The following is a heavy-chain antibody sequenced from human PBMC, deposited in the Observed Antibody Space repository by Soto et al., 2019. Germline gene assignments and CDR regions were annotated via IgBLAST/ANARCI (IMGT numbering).Heavy chain of an antibody. V-gene: IGHV3-30-3*01. J-gene: IGHJ4*02. CDR2: ISYDGSNK. D-gene: IGHD2-2*01. Sequence: QVQLVASGGGVVQPGRSLRLYCAASGFTFSRYAMHWVRQAPGTGLEWVAVISYDGSNKYYADSVKGRFTISRDNSKNTMYLQMNSLRAEDTAVYYCASVPSAVVRAHFDYWGKGTWFTVSS. CDR3: ASVPSAVVRAHFDY. CDR1: GFTFSRYA.